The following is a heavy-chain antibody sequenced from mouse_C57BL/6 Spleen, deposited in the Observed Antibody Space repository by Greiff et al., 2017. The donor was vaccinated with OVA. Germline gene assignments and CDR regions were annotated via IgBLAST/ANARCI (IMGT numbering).Heavy chain of an antibody. J-gene: IGHJ3*01. Sequence: QVQLQQPGAELVMPGASVKLSCKASGYTFTSYWMHWVKQRPGQGLEWIGEIDPSDSYTNYNQKFKGKSTLTVDKSSSTAYMQLSSLTSEDSAVYYCARRGSGYGSLAYWGQGTLVTVSA. CDR1: GYTFTSYW. CDR2: IDPSDSYT. CDR3: ARRGSGYGSLAY. D-gene: IGHD3-2*02. V-gene: IGHV1-69*01.